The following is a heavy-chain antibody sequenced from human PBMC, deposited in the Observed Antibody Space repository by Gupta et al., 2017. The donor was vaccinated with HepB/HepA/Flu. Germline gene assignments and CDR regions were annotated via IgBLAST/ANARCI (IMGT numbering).Heavy chain of an antibody. D-gene: IGHD3-9*01. CDR3: AREKVDILTGYYVPIGAFDI. V-gene: IGHV4-4*02. Sequence: YNPSLKSRVTISVDKSKNQFSLKLSSVTAADTAVYYCAREKVDILTGYYVPIGAFDIWGQGTMVTVSS. J-gene: IGHJ3*02.